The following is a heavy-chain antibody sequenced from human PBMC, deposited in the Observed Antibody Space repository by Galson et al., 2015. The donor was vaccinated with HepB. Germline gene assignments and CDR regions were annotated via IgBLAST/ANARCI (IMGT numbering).Heavy chain of an antibody. V-gene: IGHV1-3*01. Sequence: SVKVSCKASGYTFTSYAMHWVRQAPGQRLEWMGWINAGNGDTKYSQKFQGRVTITRDTSASTAYMDLSSLRSEDTAVYYCARVHSSGWSAFQRWGQGTLVTVSS. D-gene: IGHD6-13*01. J-gene: IGHJ1*01. CDR1: GYTFTSYA. CDR3: ARVHSSGWSAFQR. CDR2: INAGNGDT.